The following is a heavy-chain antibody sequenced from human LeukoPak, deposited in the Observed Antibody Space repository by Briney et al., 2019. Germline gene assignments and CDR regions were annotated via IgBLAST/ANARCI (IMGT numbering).Heavy chain of an antibody. Sequence: GGSLRLSCAASGFTVSSNYMSWVRQAPGKGLEWVSVIYSGGSTYYSDSVTGRFTISRDSSKNTLYLQMSSLRAEDTAVYYCARSGYSITMIVWGQGTLVTVSS. CDR2: IYSGGST. CDR3: ARSGYSITMIV. D-gene: IGHD3-22*01. J-gene: IGHJ4*02. CDR1: GFTVSSNY. V-gene: IGHV3-53*01.